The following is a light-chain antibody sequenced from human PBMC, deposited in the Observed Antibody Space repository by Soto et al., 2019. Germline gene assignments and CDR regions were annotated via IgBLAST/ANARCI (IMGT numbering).Light chain of an antibody. V-gene: IGKV3-20*01. CDR3: QQYGSSHT. CDR1: QSVSSSF. Sequence: IVLTQSPGTLSLSPGERATLSCRASQSVSSSFLAWYQQKPGQAPRLLIYGASSRATGIPDRFSGSGSGTDFTLTISRLEPEDFAVYYCQQYGSSHTFGQGTKVDIK. CDR2: GAS. J-gene: IGKJ1*01.